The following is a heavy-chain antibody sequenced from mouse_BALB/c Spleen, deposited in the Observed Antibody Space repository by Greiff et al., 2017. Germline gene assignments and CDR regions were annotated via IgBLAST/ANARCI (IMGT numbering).Heavy chain of an antibody. V-gene: IGHV5-4*02. CDR3: ARGDGNFPYFDY. Sequence: EVQLVESGGGLVKPGGSLKLSCAASGFTFSDYYMYWVRQTPEKRLEWVATISDGGSYTYYPDSVKGRFTISRDNAKNNLYLQMSSLKSEDTAMYYCARGDGNFPYFDYWGQGTTLTVSS. CDR1: GFTFSDYY. D-gene: IGHD2-1*01. CDR2: ISDGGSYT. J-gene: IGHJ2*01.